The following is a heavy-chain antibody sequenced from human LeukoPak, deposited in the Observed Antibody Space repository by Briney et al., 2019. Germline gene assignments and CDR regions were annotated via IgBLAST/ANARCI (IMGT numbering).Heavy chain of an antibody. CDR1: GGSISSYY. V-gene: IGHV4-59*01. CDR2: IHYTGST. D-gene: IGHD3-10*01. J-gene: IGHJ5*02. Sequence: SETLSLTCTVSGGSISSYYWSWIRQSPGKGLECIGYIHYTGSTNYNPSLKSRVTISVETSKNQFSLKLKSVTAADTAVYYCAGGGYYGSGNDFRFDPWGQGTLVTVSS. CDR3: AGGGYYGSGNDFRFDP.